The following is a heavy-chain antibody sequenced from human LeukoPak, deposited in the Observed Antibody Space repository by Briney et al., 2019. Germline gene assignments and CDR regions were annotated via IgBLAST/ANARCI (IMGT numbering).Heavy chain of an antibody. D-gene: IGHD3-16*01. Sequence: SETLSLTCTVSGGSISDYCWSWIRQPPGKGLEWIGYINYNGGTKYNASLKNGVIISLGTYKKQVSLKMTSVTAADTAVYYCASDRGGPGRFDPWGQGTLVTVSS. J-gene: IGHJ5*02. V-gene: IGHV4-59*01. CDR3: ASDRGGPGRFDP. CDR1: GGSISDYC. CDR2: INYNGGT.